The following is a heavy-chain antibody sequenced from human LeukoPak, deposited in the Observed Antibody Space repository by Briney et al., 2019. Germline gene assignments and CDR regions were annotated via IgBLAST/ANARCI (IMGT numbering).Heavy chain of an antibody. CDR2: IKTKTGGT. Sequence: ASVRVSCKDSGYTFTAHYIHWVRQAPGGGVEWVGWIKTKTGGTEFAQTVQGRVTITRETTTNTVYMEMNRLTSDDTRVFYCSREASDSSVCDFWGQGSLVTVSS. V-gene: IGHV1-2*02. CDR1: GYTFTAHY. CDR3: SREASDSSVCDF. D-gene: IGHD2-8*01. J-gene: IGHJ4*02.